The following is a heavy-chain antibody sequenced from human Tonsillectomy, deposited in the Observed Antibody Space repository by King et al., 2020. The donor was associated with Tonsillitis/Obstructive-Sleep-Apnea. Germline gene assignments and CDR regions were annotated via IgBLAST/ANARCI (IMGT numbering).Heavy chain of an antibody. Sequence: VQLVESGGAVVQPGRSLRVSCAASGFTFSTYAMHWVRQAPGKGLEWVAVISYDGSNKYYADSVKGRFTISRDNSKNTLYLRMNSLRAEGTAVYYCARPTDDHYYDIRGYYPNGFDPWGQGTLVTVSS. CDR3: ARPTDDHYYDIRGYYPNGFDP. J-gene: IGHJ5*02. V-gene: IGHV3-30*04. D-gene: IGHD3-22*01. CDR2: ISYDGSNK. CDR1: GFTFSTYA.